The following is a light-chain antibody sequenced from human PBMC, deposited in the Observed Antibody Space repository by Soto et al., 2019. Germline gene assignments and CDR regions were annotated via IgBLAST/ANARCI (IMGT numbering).Light chain of an antibody. CDR1: QNISTN. J-gene: IGKJ1*01. CDR2: AGS. V-gene: IGKV3-20*01. Sequence: TQSPATLSVSPGEGAPLSCRASQNISTNVAWYQQKPGQAPRLLIYAGSTRATGIPDRFSGSGSGTDFTLTISRLEPEDFAVYYCQQYGSSGTFGQGTKVDIK. CDR3: QQYGSSGT.